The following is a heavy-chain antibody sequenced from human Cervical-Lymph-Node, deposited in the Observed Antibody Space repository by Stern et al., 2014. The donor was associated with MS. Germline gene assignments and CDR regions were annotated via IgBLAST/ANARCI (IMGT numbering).Heavy chain of an antibody. J-gene: IGHJ4*01. Sequence: QVQLMQSGAEVRKPGASVKVSCKASGYTFSNYYMHWVRQAPGQGLEWMGLFYPCGSSTVFAESFQDRVSMTRDMSTSTVYMTLNRLKSDDTAVYYCARGGTVFRVAHFDLWGRGTLVTVSS. CDR1: GYTFSNYY. V-gene: IGHV1-46*01. CDR3: ARGGTVFRVAHFDL. CDR2: FYPCGSST. D-gene: IGHD3-3*01.